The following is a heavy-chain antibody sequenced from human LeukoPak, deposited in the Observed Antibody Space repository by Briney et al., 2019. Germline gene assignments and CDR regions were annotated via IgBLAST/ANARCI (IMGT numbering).Heavy chain of an antibody. D-gene: IGHD5-18*01. J-gene: IGHJ3*02. CDR2: IYYSGST. CDR3: ARGYSYGQKPFNDI. Sequence: SETLSLTCTVSGGSTSSYYWSWIRQPPGKGLEWIGYIYYSGSTNYNPSLKSRVTISVDTSKNQFSLKLSSVTAADTAVYYCARGYSYGQKPFNDIWGQGTMVTVSS. CDR1: GGSTSSYY. V-gene: IGHV4-59*01.